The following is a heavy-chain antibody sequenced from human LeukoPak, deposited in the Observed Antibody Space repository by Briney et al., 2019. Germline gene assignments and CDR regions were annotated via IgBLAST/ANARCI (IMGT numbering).Heavy chain of an antibody. CDR2: FDPENGET. D-gene: IGHD5-18*01. Sequence: ASVKVSCKVSGYTLTELSMHWVRQAPGKGLEWMGGFDPENGETIYAQKFQGRVTITADESTSTAYMELSSLRSEDTAVYYCAKDRRWGYSYGGFDYWGQGTLVTVSS. CDR1: GYTLTELS. J-gene: IGHJ4*02. V-gene: IGHV1-24*01. CDR3: AKDRRWGYSYGGFDY.